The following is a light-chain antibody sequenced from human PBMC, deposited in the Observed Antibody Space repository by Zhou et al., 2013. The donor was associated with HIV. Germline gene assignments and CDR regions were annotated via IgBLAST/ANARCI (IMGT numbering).Light chain of an antibody. CDR3: QQYNSYST. Sequence: DIQMTQSPSTLSASVGDSVTITCRASQNINTWLAWYQQSPGKAPKLLLYKASTLESGVPSRFSGSGSGTDFSLTISGLQPNDSATYYCQQYNSYSTFGQGTKLEIK. CDR1: QNINTW. J-gene: IGKJ2*01. CDR2: KAS. V-gene: IGKV1-5*03.